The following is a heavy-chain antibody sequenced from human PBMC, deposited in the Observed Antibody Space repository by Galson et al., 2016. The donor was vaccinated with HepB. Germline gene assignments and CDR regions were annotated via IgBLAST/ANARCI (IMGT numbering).Heavy chain of an antibody. CDR2: ISVSGGST. CDR3: AKDRHLDYYDSSSYPTWFDY. V-gene: IGHV3-23*01. Sequence: SLRLSCAASGFTFSSYAMSWVRQAPGKGLEWVSAISVSGGSTYYADSVKGRFTISRDNSKSTLYLQMNSLRAEDTAVYYCAKDRHLDYYDSSSYPTWFDYWGQGTLVTVSS. CDR1: GFTFSSYA. D-gene: IGHD3-22*01. J-gene: IGHJ4*02.